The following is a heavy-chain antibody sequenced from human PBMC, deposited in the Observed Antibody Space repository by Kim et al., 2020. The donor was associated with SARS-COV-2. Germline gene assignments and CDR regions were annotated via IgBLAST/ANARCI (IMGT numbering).Heavy chain of an antibody. Sequence: SETLSLTCTVSGYSISSGYYWGWIRQPPGKGLEWIGSIYHSGSTYYNPSLKSRVTISVDTSKNQFSLKLSSVTAADTAVYYCARDWRGFDSSGYYYEVGDYWGQGTLVTVSS. J-gene: IGHJ4*02. V-gene: IGHV4-38-2*02. D-gene: IGHD3-22*01. CDR1: GYSISSGYY. CDR2: IYHSGST. CDR3: ARDWRGFDSSGYYYEVGDY.